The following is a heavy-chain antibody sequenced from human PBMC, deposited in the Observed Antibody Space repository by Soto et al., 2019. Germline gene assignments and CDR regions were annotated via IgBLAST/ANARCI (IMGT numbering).Heavy chain of an antibody. J-gene: IGHJ4*02. CDR2: ISYDGSNK. V-gene: IGHV3-30*03. CDR3: ARNSRATVAGAPDY. Sequence: GGSLRLSCAASGFTFRSYGMHWVRQAPGKGLEWAAIISYDGSNKYYADSVKGRFTISRDNSKNTLYLQINSLRVEDTAVFYCARNSRATVAGAPDYWGQGTLVTVSS. D-gene: IGHD6-19*01. CDR1: GFTFRSYG.